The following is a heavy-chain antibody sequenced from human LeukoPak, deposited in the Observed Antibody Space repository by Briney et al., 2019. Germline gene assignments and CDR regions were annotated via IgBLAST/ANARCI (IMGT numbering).Heavy chain of an antibody. Sequence: SETLTLTCTVSGGYIGSYYWGWIRQPPGKGLEWIARIYTSENTDYNPSLKSRGTMSVDMCKSQFSLRLTSVTAADTAVYYCAREGGYGDYSKSFYYMDVWGKGTTVTVSS. CDR1: GGYIGSYY. CDR2: IYTSENT. J-gene: IGHJ6*03. CDR3: AREGGYGDYSKSFYYMDV. D-gene: IGHD4-17*01. V-gene: IGHV4-4*07.